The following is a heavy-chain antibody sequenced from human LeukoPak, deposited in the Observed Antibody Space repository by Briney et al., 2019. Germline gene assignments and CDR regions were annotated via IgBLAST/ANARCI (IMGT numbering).Heavy chain of an antibody. J-gene: IGHJ4*02. V-gene: IGHV4-59*01. D-gene: IGHD5-18*01. CDR2: IYYSGST. CDR1: GGSISSYY. Sequence: SETLSLTCTVSGGSISSYYWSWIRQPPGKGLEWIGYIYYSGSTNYNPSLKSRVTISVDTSKNQFSLKLSSVTAADTAVYYCATSKGAMAHIDYWGQGTLVTVSS. CDR3: ATSKGAMAHIDY.